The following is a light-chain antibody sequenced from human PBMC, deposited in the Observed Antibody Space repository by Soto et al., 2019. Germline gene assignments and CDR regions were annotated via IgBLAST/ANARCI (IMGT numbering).Light chain of an antibody. CDR2: LTS. J-gene: IGKJ1*01. CDR1: QAVNTR. CDR3: QQRSNWPWT. V-gene: IGKV3D-11*01. Sequence: EIVLTQSPATLSSFPGDRVTLSCRASQAVNTRLAWYQHKPGQAPRLLIYLTSNRAAGIPARFSGSGSGTDFTLTISSLEPEDFAVYYCQQRSNWPWTFGQGTKVDIK.